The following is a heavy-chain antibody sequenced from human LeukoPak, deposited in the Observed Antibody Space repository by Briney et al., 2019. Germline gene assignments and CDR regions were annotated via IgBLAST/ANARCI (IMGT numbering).Heavy chain of an antibody. V-gene: IGHV3-21*01. J-gene: IGHJ4*02. CDR3: ARDRYTVTTQGLAY. CDR2: ISSSSSYI. CDR1: GFTFSRHN. D-gene: IGHD4-17*01. Sequence: GGSLRLSCAASGFTFSRHNMNWVRQAPGKGLEWVSSISSSSSYIYYADSVKGRFTISRDNAKNTLYLQMNSLRAEDTAVYYCARDRYTVTTQGLAYWGQGTLSPSPQ.